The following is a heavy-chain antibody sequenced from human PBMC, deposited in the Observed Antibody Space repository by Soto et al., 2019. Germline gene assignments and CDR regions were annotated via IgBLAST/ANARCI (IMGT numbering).Heavy chain of an antibody. V-gene: IGHV4-39*01. CDR1: GGSIGGSDYY. Sequence: LSETLSLTCTVSGGSIGGSDYYWAWIRQPPGKGLEWIGTIYHTGTAYYNPSLKSRVILSVDTSKNQFSLNLFSASATDTATYYCVDMRGQWRPRDWGQGILVTVSS. CDR3: VDMRGQWRPRD. J-gene: IGHJ4*02. D-gene: IGHD6-19*01. CDR2: IYHTGTA.